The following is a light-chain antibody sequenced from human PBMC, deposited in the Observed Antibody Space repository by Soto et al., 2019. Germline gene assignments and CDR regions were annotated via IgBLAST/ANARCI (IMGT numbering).Light chain of an antibody. CDR2: WAS. CDR1: QSVLYSSNNKNY. J-gene: IGKJ2*01. V-gene: IGKV4-1*01. Sequence: IVMTQSPDSLAVSLGERATINCKSSQSVLYSSNNKNYLAWYQQKPGQSPKLLIYWASTRESGVPDRFSGSGSGTDFTLTISRLQAEDVAVYYCQQYYSTPPYTFGQGTKREIK. CDR3: QQYYSTPPYT.